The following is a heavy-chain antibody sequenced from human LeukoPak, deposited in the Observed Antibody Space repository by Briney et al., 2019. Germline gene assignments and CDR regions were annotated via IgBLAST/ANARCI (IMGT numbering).Heavy chain of an antibody. CDR2: IYYSGST. CDR3: ARVHVWGSYPIDY. Sequence: SETLSLTCTVSGGSISSYYWSWIRQPPGKGLEWIGYIYYSGSTNYNPSLKSRVTISVDTSKNQFSLKLSSVTAADTAVYYCARVHVWGSYPIDYWGQGTLVTVSS. J-gene: IGHJ4*02. D-gene: IGHD3-16*02. CDR1: GGSISSYY. V-gene: IGHV4-59*01.